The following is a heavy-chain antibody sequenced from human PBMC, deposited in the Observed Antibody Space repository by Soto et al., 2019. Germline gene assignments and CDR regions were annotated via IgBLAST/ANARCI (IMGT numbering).Heavy chain of an antibody. CDR3: AREETGTIDY. D-gene: IGHD1-7*01. J-gene: IGHJ4*02. CDR1: GGSITTVGNY. V-gene: IGHV4-31*03. CDR2: ISYSGST. Sequence: SETLSLTCTVSGGSITTVGNYWSWIRQFPGKGLEWIGHISYSGSTNSNPSLRSRLSMSVDTSKNQFSLELSSVTAADTAVYYCAREETGTIDYWGQGTLVTVSS.